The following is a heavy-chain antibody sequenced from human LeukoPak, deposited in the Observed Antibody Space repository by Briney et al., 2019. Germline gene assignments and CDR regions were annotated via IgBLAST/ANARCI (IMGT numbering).Heavy chain of an antibody. J-gene: IGHJ4*02. CDR3: ARHASVDGNWPRPLDY. D-gene: IGHD6-19*01. V-gene: IGHV4-39*01. CDR2: IYYSGST. CDR1: GGSISSSNYY. Sequence: SETLSLTCTVSGGSISSSNYYWGWIRQPPGKGLEWIGNIYYSGSTYYKPSLETRVTISVDTFKNQFSLKLTSVTAADTAVYYCARHASVDGNWPRPLDYWGQGSLVTVSS.